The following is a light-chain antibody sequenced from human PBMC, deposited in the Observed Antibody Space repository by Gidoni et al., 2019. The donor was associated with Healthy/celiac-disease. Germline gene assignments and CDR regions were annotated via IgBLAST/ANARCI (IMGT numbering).Light chain of an antibody. V-gene: IGKV4-1*01. Sequence: IVMIQSPDSLAVSLGERATIHCKSSQSVLYSSNNKNDLAWYQQKPGQPTKLLIYWASTRESGVPDRYSGSGSGKDFTLTISSLQAEDVAVYYCQQYYSIAYTFGQGTKLEIK. CDR1: QSVLYSSNNKND. J-gene: IGKJ2*01. CDR2: WAS. CDR3: QQYYSIAYT.